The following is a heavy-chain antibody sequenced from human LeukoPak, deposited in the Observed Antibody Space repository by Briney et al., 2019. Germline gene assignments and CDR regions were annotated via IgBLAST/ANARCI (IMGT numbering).Heavy chain of an antibody. CDR1: GYTFNNAW. D-gene: IGHD6-19*01. V-gene: IGHV3-15*01. CDR3: VSGGLVHEY. J-gene: IGHJ4*02. CDR2: IKSKTDGGTT. Sequence: GGSLRLSCAASGYTFNNAWMSWVRQAPGKGLEWVGRIKSKTDGGTTEYAAPVKGRFTISRDDSKNTLYLQMNSLKTEDTAVYYCVSGGLVHEYWGQGTLVTVSS.